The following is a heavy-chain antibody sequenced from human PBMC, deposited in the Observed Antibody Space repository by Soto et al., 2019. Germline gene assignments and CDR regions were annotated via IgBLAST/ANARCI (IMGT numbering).Heavy chain of an antibody. Sequence: SVKVSCKASGGTFSSYAISWVRQAPGQGLEWMGGIIPIFGTANYAQKFQGRVTITADESTSTAYMELSSLRSDDTAVYYCARDRCSSTSCWGGDAFDIWGQGTMVTVSS. D-gene: IGHD2-2*01. V-gene: IGHV1-69*13. J-gene: IGHJ3*02. CDR1: GGTFSSYA. CDR2: IIPIFGTA. CDR3: ARDRCSSTSCWGGDAFDI.